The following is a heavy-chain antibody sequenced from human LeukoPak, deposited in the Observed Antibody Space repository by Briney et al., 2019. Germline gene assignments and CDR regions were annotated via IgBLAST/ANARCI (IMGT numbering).Heavy chain of an antibody. J-gene: IGHJ6*02. D-gene: IGHD2-15*01. CDR3: AKKGPVAATHYGMDV. V-gene: IGHV3-53*01. CDR2: IYSGGRT. Sequence: GGSLRLSCAASGFTVGSNYMNWVRQAPGKGFEWGSSIYSGGRTDYPDSVKGRFTISRDNSKNTLYLQMNSLRAEDTAVYYCAKKGPVAATHYGMDVWGQGTTVTVSS. CDR1: GFTVGSNY.